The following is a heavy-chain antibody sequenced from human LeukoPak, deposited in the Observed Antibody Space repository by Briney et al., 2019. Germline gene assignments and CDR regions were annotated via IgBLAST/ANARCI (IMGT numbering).Heavy chain of an antibody. J-gene: IGHJ4*02. CDR2: IYHSGST. Sequence: SQTLFLTCTVSGGSISSGGYYWSWIRQPPGKGLEWIGYIYHSGSTYYNPSLKSRVTISVDRSKNQFSLKLSSVTAADTAVYYCARGGWYAGRLDYWGQGTLVTVSS. CDR1: GGSISSGGYY. D-gene: IGHD6-19*01. CDR3: ARGGWYAGRLDY. V-gene: IGHV4-30-2*01.